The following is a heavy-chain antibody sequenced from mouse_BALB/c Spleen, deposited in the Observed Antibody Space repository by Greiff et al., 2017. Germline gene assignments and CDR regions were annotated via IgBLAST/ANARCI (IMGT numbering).Heavy chain of an antibody. CDR1: GYTFTSYY. J-gene: IGHJ4*01. CDR2: IYPGNVNT. Sequence: VHLVESGPELVKPGASVRISCKASGYTFTSYYIHWVKQRPGQGLEWIGWIYPGNVNTKYNEKFKGKATLTADKSSSTAYMQLSSLTSEDSAVYFCARYDYGLYAMDYWGQGTSVTVSS. D-gene: IGHD1-2*01. CDR3: ARYDYGLYAMDY. V-gene: IGHV1S56*01.